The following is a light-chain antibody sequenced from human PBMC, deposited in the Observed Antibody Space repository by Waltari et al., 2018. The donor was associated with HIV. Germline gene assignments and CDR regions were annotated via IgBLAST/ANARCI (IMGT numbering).Light chain of an antibody. CDR3: QQYKKWPPVT. CDR1: QSVGDN. Sequence: EIVMTQSPATLSVSPGERATLTCRASQSVGDNLAWFQPKPGQAPRLLIYGASTRATGIPSRFSGSWSTTDFTLTISSLQSEYFGVYYCQQYKKWPPVTFGGGTKVETK. J-gene: IGKJ4*01. V-gene: IGKV3-15*01. CDR2: GAS.